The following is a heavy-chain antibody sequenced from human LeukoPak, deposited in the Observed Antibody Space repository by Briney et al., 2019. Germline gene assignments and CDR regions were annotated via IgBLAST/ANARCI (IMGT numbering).Heavy chain of an antibody. D-gene: IGHD3-10*01. J-gene: IGHJ5*02. CDR2: VIQSFETE. CDR1: GGTFISYA. CDR3: ARNYMYYGTGVELFVP. Sequence: ASVKVSCKASGGTFISYAVSCVRQAPGQRREWMGGVIQSFETENYVQKDQRRDTITAHKPTRTAYIELSSLRSDDTAVYYCARNYMYYGTGVELFVPGRQGTLDSVPS. V-gene: IGHV1-69*06.